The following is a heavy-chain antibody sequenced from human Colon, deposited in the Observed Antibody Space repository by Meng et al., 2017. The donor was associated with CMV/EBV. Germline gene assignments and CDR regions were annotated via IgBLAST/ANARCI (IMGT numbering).Heavy chain of an antibody. Sequence: QVALVGSGGGVGQPGGSLRLSCVVSGFTFSSYGMHWVRQVPGKGLEWVAFMTYDGGKEYYADSVQGRFTISRDNFKNTLYLQMNSLRAEDTAIYYCAKFRETKRDYWGQGTLVTVSS. CDR3: AKFRETKRDY. V-gene: IGHV3-30*02. J-gene: IGHJ4*02. CDR2: MTYDGGKE. D-gene: IGHD1-7*01. CDR1: GFTFSSYG.